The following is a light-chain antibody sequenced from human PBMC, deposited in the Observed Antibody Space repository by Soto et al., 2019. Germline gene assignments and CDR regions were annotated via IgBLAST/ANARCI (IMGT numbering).Light chain of an antibody. CDR2: EVS. CDR1: SSVVGGYNF. Sequence: QSALTQPASVSGSPGQSITISCTGTSSVVGGYNFVSWYQQHPGRAPKLLIYEVSRRPSGVSNRFSGSKSGDTASLTISGLQAEEEADYYCYSYRGYYTRVFGTGTKVTVL. CDR3: YSYRGYYTRV. V-gene: IGLV2-14*01. J-gene: IGLJ1*01.